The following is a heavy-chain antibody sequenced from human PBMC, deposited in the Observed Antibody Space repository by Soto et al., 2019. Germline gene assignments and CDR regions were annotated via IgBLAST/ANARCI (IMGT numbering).Heavy chain of an antibody. CDR1: GFTFRNYW. D-gene: IGHD6-19*01. V-gene: IGHV3-74*01. CDR2: IYSDGSRT. J-gene: IGHJ4*02. Sequence: EVQLVESGGGLVQPGGSLRLSCVASGFTFRNYWMHWVRQAPGKGLVWVSRIYSDGSRTNYADSVKGRFTISRDNAKNTLYLQMNSLRVEDTAVYYCASPHSGSSSDWYSSSLDYWGQGTLVTVSS. CDR3: ASPHSGSSSDWYSSSLDY.